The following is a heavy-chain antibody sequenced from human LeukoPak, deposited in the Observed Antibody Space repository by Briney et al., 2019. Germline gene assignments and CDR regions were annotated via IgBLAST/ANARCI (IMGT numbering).Heavy chain of an antibody. Sequence: GASVKVSCKASEYTLTSYHMHWVRQAPGQGPEWMGIINPSDGSTSYPQRFQGRVTMTRDTSTSTVNMELSSLRSEDTAVYYCARASTPYYYDSSGYRYWYFDLWGRGTLVTVSS. CDR2: INPSDGST. CDR3: ARASTPYYYDSSGYRYWYFDL. V-gene: IGHV1-46*01. J-gene: IGHJ2*01. D-gene: IGHD3-22*01. CDR1: EYTLTSYH.